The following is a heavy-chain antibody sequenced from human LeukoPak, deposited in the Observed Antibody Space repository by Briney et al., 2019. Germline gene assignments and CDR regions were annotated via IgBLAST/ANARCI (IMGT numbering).Heavy chain of an antibody. CDR1: GFTFSSYS. CDR3: ARDSSCSGGSCYFYGAFDI. D-gene: IGHD2-15*01. Sequence: GGSLRLSCAASGFTFSSYSMNWVRQAPGKGLEWVSSISSSSSYIYYADSVKGRFTISRDNAENSLYLQMNSLRAEDTAVYYCARDSSCSGGSCYFYGAFDIWGQGTMVTVSS. V-gene: IGHV3-21*01. CDR2: ISSSSSYI. J-gene: IGHJ3*02.